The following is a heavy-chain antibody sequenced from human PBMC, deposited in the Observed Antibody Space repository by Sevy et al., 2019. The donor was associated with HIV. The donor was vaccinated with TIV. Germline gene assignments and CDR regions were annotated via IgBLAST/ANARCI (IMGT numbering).Heavy chain of an antibody. CDR2: IYDSGST. J-gene: IGHJ4*02. Sequence: SETLSLTCTVSGDSISSSPYYGGWIRQAHGKGLEWIGSIYDSGSTYYNPSLKSRVPISVDTSKNQFSLKLNSVTAADTAVYYCARQVGQLRFFDWSPGYFDYWGQGILVTVSS. CDR1: GDSISSSPYY. D-gene: IGHD3-9*01. CDR3: ARQVGQLRFFDWSPGYFDY. V-gene: IGHV4-39*01.